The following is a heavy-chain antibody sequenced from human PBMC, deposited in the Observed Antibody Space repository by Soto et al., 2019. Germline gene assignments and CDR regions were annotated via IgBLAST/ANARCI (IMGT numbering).Heavy chain of an antibody. CDR2: IYHSGST. J-gene: IGHJ5*02. CDR3: ARPHGSGSSNWFNP. Sequence: SETLSLTCAVSGGSISSSNWWSWVRQPPGKGLEWIGEIYHSGSTNYNPSLKSRVTISVDKSKNQFSLKLSSVTAADTAVYYCARPHGSGSSNWFNPWGQGTLVTVSS. CDR1: GGSISSSNW. D-gene: IGHD3-10*01. V-gene: IGHV4-4*02.